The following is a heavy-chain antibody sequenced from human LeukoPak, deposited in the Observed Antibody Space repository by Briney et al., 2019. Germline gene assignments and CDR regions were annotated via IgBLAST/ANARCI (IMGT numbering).Heavy chain of an antibody. V-gene: IGHV4-59*01. CDR2: ISDTAMT. J-gene: IGHJ4*02. CDR1: GASLSSYY. CDR3: VTGYYEPFDN. D-gene: IGHD3-3*01. Sequence: PSETLSLTCNVSGASLSSYYWGWIRQSPGKGLEWLGYISDTAMTDYNPSLKSRGTLSLDMSKNQFSLRLTSVTAADTAVYYCVTGYYEPFDNWGQGPLVFVSS.